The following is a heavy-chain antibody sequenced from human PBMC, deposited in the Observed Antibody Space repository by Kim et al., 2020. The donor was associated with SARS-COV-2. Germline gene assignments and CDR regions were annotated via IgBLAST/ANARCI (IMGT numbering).Heavy chain of an antibody. Sequence: GSSMKAADSVHGRFSISRDNANKSLSLQMNSLTPEDTAVYYCVREPSNWGQGTLVTVSS. CDR3: VREPSN. CDR2: GSSM. V-gene: IGHV3-11*01. D-gene: IGHD6-6*01. J-gene: IGHJ4*02.